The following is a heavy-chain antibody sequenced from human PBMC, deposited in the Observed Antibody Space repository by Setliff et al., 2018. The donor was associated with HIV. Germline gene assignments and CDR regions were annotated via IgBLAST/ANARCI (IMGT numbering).Heavy chain of an antibody. V-gene: IGHV4-39*01. CDR2: IYYSGST. D-gene: IGHD1-26*01. J-gene: IGHJ4*02. CDR3: ARPVEMANREFDY. Sequence: TLSLTCTVSGGSISDSRYYWGWIRQPPGKGLEWIGNIYYSGSTYCNPSLKSRVTISVDTSKNQFSLKLSSVTAADTAVYYCARPVEMANREFDYWGQGTLVTVSS. CDR1: GGSISDSRYY.